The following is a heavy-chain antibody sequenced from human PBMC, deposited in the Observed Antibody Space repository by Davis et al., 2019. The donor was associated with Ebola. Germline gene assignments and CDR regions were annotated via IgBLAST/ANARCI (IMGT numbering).Heavy chain of an antibody. CDR3: ARGPEAGTYYYYGMDV. Sequence: ASVKVSCKASGYTFTGYYMHWVRQAPGQGLEWMGWINPNSGGTNYAQKFQGRVTMTRDTSISTAYMELSSLRSEDTAVYYCARGPEAGTYYYYGMDVWGQGTTVTVSS. V-gene: IGHV1-2*02. CDR2: INPNSGGT. CDR1: GYTFTGYY. D-gene: IGHD1-1*01. J-gene: IGHJ6*02.